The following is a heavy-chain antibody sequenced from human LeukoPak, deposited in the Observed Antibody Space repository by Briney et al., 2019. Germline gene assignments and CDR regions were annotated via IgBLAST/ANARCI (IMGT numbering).Heavy chain of an antibody. J-gene: IGHJ6*03. CDR1: GYTFTSYY. V-gene: IGHV1-46*01. Sequence: ASGKVSCKASGYTFTSYYMHWVRQAPGQGLEWMGIINPSGGSTSYAQKFQGRVTMTRDMSTSTVYMELSSLRSEDTAVYYCARGGDYDFWSGHKLYYYYMDVWGKGTTVTVSS. CDR2: INPSGGST. CDR3: ARGGDYDFWSGHKLYYYYMDV. D-gene: IGHD3-3*01.